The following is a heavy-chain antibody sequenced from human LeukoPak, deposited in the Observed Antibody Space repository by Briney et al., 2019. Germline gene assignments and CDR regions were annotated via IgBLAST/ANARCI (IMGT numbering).Heavy chain of an antibody. CDR1: GGSISSSSYY. J-gene: IGHJ4*02. CDR3: ARGLTWALYDSSGYYLYYFDY. V-gene: IGHV4-39*07. Sequence: SETLSLTCTVSGGSISSSSYYWGWIRQPPGKGLEWIGSIYYSGSTYYNPSLKSRVTISVDTSKNQFSLKLSSVTAADTAVYYCARGLTWALYDSSGYYLYYFDYWGQGTLVTVSS. CDR2: IYYSGST. D-gene: IGHD3-22*01.